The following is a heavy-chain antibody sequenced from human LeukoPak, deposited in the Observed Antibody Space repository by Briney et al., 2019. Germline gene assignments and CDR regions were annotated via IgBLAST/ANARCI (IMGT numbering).Heavy chain of an antibody. V-gene: IGHV1-2*02. J-gene: IGHJ4*02. D-gene: IGHD5-12*01. CDR2: INPNSGGT. Sequence: ASVKVSCKASGYTFTGYYMHWVRQAPGQGLEWMGWINPNSGGTNFAQKFRGRVTMTRDTSISTAFMELSRLTSDDTAAYYCARLWNTGYIIYFDSWGQGALVTVSS. CDR1: GYTFTGYY. CDR3: ARLWNTGYIIYFDS.